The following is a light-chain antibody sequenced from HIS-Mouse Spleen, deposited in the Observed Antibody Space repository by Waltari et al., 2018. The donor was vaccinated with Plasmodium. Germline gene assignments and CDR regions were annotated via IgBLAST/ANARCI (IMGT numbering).Light chain of an antibody. CDR3: QQYNNWSFT. J-gene: IGKJ3*01. Sequence: EIVMTQSPATLSVSPGERATLSCRASQSVSSNLAWYQQKPEQAPRLLIYGASTRATGIPARFSGSGSGTEFTLTISSLQSEDFAVYYCQQYNNWSFTFGPGTKVDIK. V-gene: IGKV3-15*01. CDR2: GAS. CDR1: QSVSSN.